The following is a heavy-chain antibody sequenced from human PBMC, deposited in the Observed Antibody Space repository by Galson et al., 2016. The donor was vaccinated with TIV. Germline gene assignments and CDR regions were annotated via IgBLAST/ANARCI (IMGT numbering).Heavy chain of an antibody. CDR3: ASGYGDPFDI. V-gene: IGHV4-34*01. D-gene: IGHD4-17*01. CDR2: INHSGST. Sequence: LSLTCAVYGGSFSNYYWSWIRQPPGKGLEWIGEINHSGSTNYNSSLKSRVTISVDTSKNQFSLKLSSVTAADTAVYYCASGYGDPFDIWGQGTMVTVSS. J-gene: IGHJ3*02. CDR1: GGSFSNYY.